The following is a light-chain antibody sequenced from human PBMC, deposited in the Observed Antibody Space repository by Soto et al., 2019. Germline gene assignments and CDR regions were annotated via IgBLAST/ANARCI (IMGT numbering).Light chain of an antibody. Sequence: DIQMTQSPSSLSASVGDGVTVTCRASQDIRNDLGWYQQKPGKAPKRLIYATSSLQSGVPSRFSGSGSETEFTLTISSLQPEDSATYYCLQNHSLPPTFGQGTKVEIK. V-gene: IGKV1-17*01. J-gene: IGKJ1*01. CDR2: ATS. CDR3: LQNHSLPPT. CDR1: QDIRND.